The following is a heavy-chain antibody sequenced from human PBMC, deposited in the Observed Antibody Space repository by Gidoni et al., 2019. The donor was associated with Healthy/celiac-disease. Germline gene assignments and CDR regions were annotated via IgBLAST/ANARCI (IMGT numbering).Heavy chain of an antibody. CDR3: AREGASGGEYYFDY. D-gene: IGHD1-26*01. CDR1: GFTFSSYA. J-gene: IGHJ4*02. CDR2: IAYDGSNK. Sequence: QVQLVESGGGVVQPGRSLILSCAASGFTFSSYAMHWVRQAPGKGLEWVAVIAYDGSNKYYADSGKGRFTISRDNSKNTLYLQMNSLRAEDTAVYYCAREGASGGEYYFDYWGQGTLVTVSS. V-gene: IGHV3-30-3*01.